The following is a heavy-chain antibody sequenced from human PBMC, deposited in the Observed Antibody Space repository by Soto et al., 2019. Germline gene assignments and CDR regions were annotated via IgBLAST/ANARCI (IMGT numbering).Heavy chain of an antibody. V-gene: IGHV3-30*18. J-gene: IGHJ6*02. CDR1: GFTFSSYG. Sequence: PGGSLRLSCAASGFTFSSYGMHWVRQAPGKGLEWVAVISYDGSNKYYADSVKGRFTISRDNSKNTLYLQMNSLRAEDTAVYYCAKDTYYYDSGGHAPYYYYYGMDVWGQGTTVTVSS. CDR2: ISYDGSNK. CDR3: AKDTYYYDSGGHAPYYYYYGMDV. D-gene: IGHD3-22*01.